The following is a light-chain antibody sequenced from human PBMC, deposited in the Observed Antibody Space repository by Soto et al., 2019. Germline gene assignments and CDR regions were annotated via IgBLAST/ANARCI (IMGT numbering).Light chain of an antibody. CDR2: DAS. CDR3: QQYNSYS. J-gene: IGKJ1*01. Sequence: DTQMTQSPSTLSASVGDRVTLTCRASQSVSMWLAWYQQKPGKAPRLLIYDASNLESGVPSRFSGSGSGTEFTLTISSLQPDDFATYYCQQYNSYSFGQGTKVDIK. V-gene: IGKV1-5*01. CDR1: QSVSMW.